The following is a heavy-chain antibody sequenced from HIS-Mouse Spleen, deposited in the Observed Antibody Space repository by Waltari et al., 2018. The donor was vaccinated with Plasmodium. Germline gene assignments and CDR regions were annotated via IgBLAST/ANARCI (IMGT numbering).Heavy chain of an antibody. D-gene: IGHD4-17*01. CDR2: INHSGST. J-gene: IGHJ4*02. Sequence: QVQLQQWGAGLLKPSETLSLTCAVYGGSFSGYYWSWLSQPPGKGLEWIGEINHSGSTNYNPPLKSRVTISVDTSKNQFSLKLSSVTAADTAVYYCARTGDYGGNSWGQGTLVTVSS. V-gene: IGHV4-34*01. CDR1: GGSFSGYY. CDR3: ARTGDYGGNS.